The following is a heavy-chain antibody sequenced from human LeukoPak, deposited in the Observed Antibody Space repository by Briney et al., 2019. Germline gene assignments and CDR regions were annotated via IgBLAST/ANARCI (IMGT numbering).Heavy chain of an antibody. D-gene: IGHD6-13*01. CDR2: ISGSGGST. V-gene: IGHV3-23*01. CDR1: GFTFSSYS. J-gene: IGHJ6*03. Sequence: GGSLRLSCAASGFTFSSYSMNWVRQAPGKGLEWVSAISGSGGSTYYADSVKGRFTISRDNSKNTLYLQMNSLRAEDTAVYYCAKEGGISTGASSYMDVWGKGTTVTVSS. CDR3: AKEGGISTGASSYMDV.